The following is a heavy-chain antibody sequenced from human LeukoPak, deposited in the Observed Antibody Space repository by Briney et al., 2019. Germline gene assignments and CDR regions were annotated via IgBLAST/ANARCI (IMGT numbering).Heavy chain of an antibody. CDR3: VKVSVTGSSVDY. CDR1: GFTFSSYA. Sequence: PGGSLRLSCSASGFTFSSYAMHWVGQAPGKGLEYVSAIGSDGGDTFYADSVKGRFTISRDNSKNTLYLQMSSLRSEDTAVYYCVKVSVTGSSVDYWGQGTLVTVSS. D-gene: IGHD6-19*01. J-gene: IGHJ4*02. V-gene: IGHV3-64D*06. CDR2: IGSDGGDT.